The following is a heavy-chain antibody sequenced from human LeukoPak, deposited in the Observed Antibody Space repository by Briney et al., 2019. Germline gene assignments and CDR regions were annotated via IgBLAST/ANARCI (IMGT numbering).Heavy chain of an antibody. V-gene: IGHV3-21*01. CDR1: GFTFSSYS. CDR3: ARSMIYDSSGFSSGEAYYYYGMDV. CDR2: ISSSSSYI. D-gene: IGHD3-22*01. J-gene: IGHJ6*02. Sequence: GGSLRLSCAASGFTFSSYSMNWVRQAPGKGLEWVSSISSSSSYIYYADSVKGRFTISRDNAKNSLYLQTNSLRAEDTAVYYCARSMIYDSSGFSSGEAYYYYGMDVWGQGTTVTVSS.